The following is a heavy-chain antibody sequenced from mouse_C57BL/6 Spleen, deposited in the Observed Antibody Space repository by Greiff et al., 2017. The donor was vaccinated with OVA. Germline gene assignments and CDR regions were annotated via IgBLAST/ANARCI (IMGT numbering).Heavy chain of an antibody. J-gene: IGHJ3*01. D-gene: IGHD2-4*01. Sequence: EVKLVESGEGLVKPGGSLKLSCAASGFTFSSYAMSWVRQTPEKRLEWVAYISSGGDYIYYADTVKGRFTISRDNARNTLYLQMSSLKSEDTAMYYCTRAGDYDAWFAYWGQGTLVTVSA. CDR1: GFTFSSYA. CDR2: ISSGGDYI. V-gene: IGHV5-9-1*02. CDR3: TRAGDYDAWFAY.